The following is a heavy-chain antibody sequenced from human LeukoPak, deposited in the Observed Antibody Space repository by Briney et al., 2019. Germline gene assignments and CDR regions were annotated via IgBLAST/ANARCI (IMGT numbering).Heavy chain of an antibody. CDR3: AKDPRVYSGYGSHHY. CDR1: GFTFSSYA. V-gene: IGHV3-23*01. CDR2: ISGSGGST. J-gene: IGHJ4*02. D-gene: IGHD5-12*01. Sequence: GGSLRLSCAAPGFTFSSYAMSWVRQAPGKGLEWVSAISGSGGSTYYADSVKGRFTISRDNSKNTLYLQMNSLRAEDTAVYYCAKDPRVYSGYGSHHYWGQGTLVTVSS.